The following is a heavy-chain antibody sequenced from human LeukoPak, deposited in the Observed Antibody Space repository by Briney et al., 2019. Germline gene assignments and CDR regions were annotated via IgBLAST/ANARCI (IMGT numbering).Heavy chain of an antibody. CDR3: ASTRNYDILTGYAYYYYGMDV. V-gene: IGHV1-69*13. J-gene: IGHJ6*02. D-gene: IGHD3-9*01. Sequence: GASVKVSCKASGGTFSSYAISWVRQAPGQGLEWMGGIIPIFGTANYAQKFQGRVTITADESTSTAYMELSSLRSEDTAVYYCASTRNYDILTGYAYYYYGMDVWGQGTTVTVSS. CDR2: IIPIFGTA. CDR1: GGTFSSYA.